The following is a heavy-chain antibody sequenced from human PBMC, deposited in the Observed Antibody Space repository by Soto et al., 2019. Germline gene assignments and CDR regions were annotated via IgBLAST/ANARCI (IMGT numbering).Heavy chain of an antibody. CDR3: ARISSVDPYRYVHGCLDV. J-gene: IGHJ6*02. V-gene: IGHV4-59*01. CDR1: GGSIRSYY. CDR2: LYHSGNS. D-gene: IGHD3-16*02. Sequence: SETLSLTCSVSGGSIRSYYWSWIRQSPEKGLEWIGYLYHSGNSNYNPSLKSRVTISVDTSKNQLSPSLRSVTAADTAVYFCARISSVDPYRYVHGCLDVWGPGTMLTLFS.